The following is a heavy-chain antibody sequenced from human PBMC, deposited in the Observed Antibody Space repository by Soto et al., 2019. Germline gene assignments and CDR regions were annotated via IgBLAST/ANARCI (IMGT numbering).Heavy chain of an antibody. Sequence: SETLSLTCAVSGDSISSHIWWSWVRQSPGKGLEWLGNIYHSGTTNYNPSLKSRVTISVDRSKNQFSLKLSSVTAADTAVYYCARDLWGYCGTDCYPLDVWGQGTTVTVSS. CDR3: ARDLWGYCGTDCYPLDV. D-gene: IGHD2-21*02. CDR2: IYHSGTT. V-gene: IGHV4-4*02. J-gene: IGHJ6*02. CDR1: GDSISSHIW.